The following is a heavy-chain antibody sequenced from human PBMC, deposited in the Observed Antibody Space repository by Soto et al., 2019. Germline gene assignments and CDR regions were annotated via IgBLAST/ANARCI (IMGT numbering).Heavy chain of an antibody. CDR2: IIPIFGTA. CDR3: ARGGGVLAVALYDY. D-gene: IGHD6-19*01. CDR1: GGTFSSYA. J-gene: IGHJ4*02. Sequence: QVQLVQSGAEVKKPGSSVKVSCKASGGTFSSYAISWVRQAPGQGLEWMGGIIPIFGTANYAQKFQGRVTITAAKYTSTAYMELSSLRSEDTAVYYCARGGGVLAVALYDYWGQGTLVTVSS. V-gene: IGHV1-69*06.